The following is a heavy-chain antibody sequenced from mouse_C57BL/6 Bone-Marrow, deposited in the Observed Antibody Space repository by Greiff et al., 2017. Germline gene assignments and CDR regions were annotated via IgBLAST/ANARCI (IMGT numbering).Heavy chain of an antibody. V-gene: IGHV1-5*01. CDR2: IYPGNSDT. J-gene: IGHJ3*01. D-gene: IGHD2-3*01. CDR1: GYTFTSYW. Sequence: VQLKQSGTVLARPGASVKMSCKTSGYTFTSYWMHWVKQRPGQGLEWIGAIYPGNSDTSYNQKFKGKAKLTAVTSASTAYMELSSLTNEDSAVYYCTREPIYDGYHWFAYWGQGTLVTVSA. CDR3: TREPIYDGYHWFAY.